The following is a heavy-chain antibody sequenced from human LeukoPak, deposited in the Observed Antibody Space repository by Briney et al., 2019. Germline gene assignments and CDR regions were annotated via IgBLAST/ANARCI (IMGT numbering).Heavy chain of an antibody. J-gene: IGHJ4*02. CDR1: GFTFSSYG. CDR3: AKEMGFKIREVMLGFFDY. D-gene: IGHD3-10*01. V-gene: IGHV3-30*02. CDR2: IRYDGTKK. Sequence: GGSLRLSCAASGFTFSSYGMHWVRQAPGKGLEWVAFIRYDGTKKYYADSVKGRFTISRDNSKNTLYLQMNSLRAEDTAVYYCAKEMGFKIREVMLGFFDYWGQGTLVTVSS.